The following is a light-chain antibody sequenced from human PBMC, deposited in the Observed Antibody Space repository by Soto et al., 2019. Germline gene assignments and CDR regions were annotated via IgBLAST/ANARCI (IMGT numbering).Light chain of an antibody. CDR3: QQYNNVPLT. CDR1: QSVSNH. V-gene: IGKV3-15*01. CDR2: GAS. Sequence: ETVMTQSPATLSVSPGERATLSCRASQSVSNHLAWYQHKPGQAPRLLIYGASTRATGIPARFSGSGSGTAFTPTISSLQSEDFALYYCQQYNNVPLTFAGGTKVEIK. J-gene: IGKJ4*01.